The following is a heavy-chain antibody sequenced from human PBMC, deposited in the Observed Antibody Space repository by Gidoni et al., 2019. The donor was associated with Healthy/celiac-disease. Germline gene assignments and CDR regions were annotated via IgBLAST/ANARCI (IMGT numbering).Heavy chain of an antibody. CDR2: INAGNGNT. Sequence: QVQLVQSGAEVKKPGASVKVSCKASGYTFTSYAMHWVRQAPGQRLEWMGWINAGNGNTKYSQKFQGRVTITRDTSASTAYMELSSLRSEDTAVYYCARDPSLTEDYYYYMDVWGKGTTVTVSS. D-gene: IGHD7-27*01. V-gene: IGHV1-3*01. J-gene: IGHJ6*03. CDR3: ARDPSLTEDYYYYMDV. CDR1: GYTFTSYA.